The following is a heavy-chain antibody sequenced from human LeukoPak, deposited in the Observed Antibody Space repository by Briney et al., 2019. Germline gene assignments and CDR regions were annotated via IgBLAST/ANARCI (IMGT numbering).Heavy chain of an antibody. CDR1: GFTFSSYG. Sequence: PGRSLRLSCAASGFTFSSYGMHWVRQAPGKGLEWVAGTSYDGSNKYYADSVKGRFTISRDNSKNMLYLQMNSLREDTALYYCGEDSAFGVVPRGFDYWGQGTLVTVSS. CDR2: TSYDGSNK. V-gene: IGHV3-30*18. CDR3: GEDSAFGVVPRGFDY. J-gene: IGHJ4*02. D-gene: IGHD3-3*01.